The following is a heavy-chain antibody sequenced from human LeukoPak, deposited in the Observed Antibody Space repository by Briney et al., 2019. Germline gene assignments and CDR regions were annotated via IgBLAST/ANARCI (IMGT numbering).Heavy chain of an antibody. CDR1: GFTFSSYW. J-gene: IGHJ5*01. D-gene: IGHD6-13*01. Sequence: GGSLRLSCAASGFTFSSYWMSWVRQAPGKGLEWVANIKQDGSEKYYVDSVKGRFTISRDNAKNSLYLQMNSLRAEDTAVYYCARPIAAAATGWFDPWGQGTLVTVSS. CDR3: ARPIAAAATGWFDP. V-gene: IGHV3-7*01. CDR2: IKQDGSEK.